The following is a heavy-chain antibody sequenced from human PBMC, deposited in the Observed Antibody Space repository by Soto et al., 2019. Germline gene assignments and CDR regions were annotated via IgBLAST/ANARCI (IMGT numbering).Heavy chain of an antibody. CDR3: TSPGPFDS. CDR2: IRNKANNYAT. J-gene: IGHJ4*02. D-gene: IGHD1-1*01. Sequence: EVHLVESGGGLVQPGGSLKLSCAGTGFALSGSAFHWVRQASGGGLEWIGRIRNKANNYATAYAESAKGRITIYRDDSINTPYLEMNSVRIEDSDRYYSTSPGPFDSWGRGVLVTVSS. CDR1: GFALSGSA. V-gene: IGHV3-73*01.